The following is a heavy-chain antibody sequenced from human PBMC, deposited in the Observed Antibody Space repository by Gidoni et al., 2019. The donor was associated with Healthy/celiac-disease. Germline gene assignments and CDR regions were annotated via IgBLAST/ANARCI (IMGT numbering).Heavy chain of an antibody. V-gene: IGHV2-5*02. CDR3: AHSTPGAKYDY. D-gene: IGHD2-15*01. CDR1: GFSLRTSGVG. CDR2: IYWDEDK. J-gene: IGHJ4*02. Sequence: QITLKESGPTLVQPTQTLTLTCTLPGFSLRTSGVGVGWIRQPPGKALEWLALIYWDEDKRYSPSLTSRLTITKDTSKNQVVLTMTNMDPVDTATYYCAHSTPGAKYDYWGQGTLVTVSS.